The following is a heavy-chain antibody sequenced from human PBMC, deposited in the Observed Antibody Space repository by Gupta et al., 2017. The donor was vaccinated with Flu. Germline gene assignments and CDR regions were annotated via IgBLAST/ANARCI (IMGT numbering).Heavy chain of an antibody. CDR2: IYYSGST. J-gene: IGHJ4*02. V-gene: IGHV4-59*01. CDR3: ARERAYSSGWSVFDY. Sequence: RQPPGKGLEWIGYIYYSGSTNYNPSLKSRVTISVDTSKNQFSLKLSSVTAADTAVYYCARERAYSSGWSVFDYWGQGTLVTVSS. D-gene: IGHD6-19*01.